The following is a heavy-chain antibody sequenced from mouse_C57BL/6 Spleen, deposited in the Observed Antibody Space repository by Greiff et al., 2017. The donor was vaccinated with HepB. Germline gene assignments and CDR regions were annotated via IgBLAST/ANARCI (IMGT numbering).Heavy chain of an antibody. Sequence: VQLQQSGAELVRPGTSVKVSCKASGYAFTNYLIEWVKQRPGQGLEWIGVINPGSGGTNYNEKFKGKATLTADKSSSTAYMQLSSLTSEDSAVYFWAREDYSNSYFDYWGQGTTLTVSS. CDR3: AREDYSNSYFDY. CDR1: GYAFTNYL. CDR2: INPGSGGT. V-gene: IGHV1-54*01. D-gene: IGHD2-5*01. J-gene: IGHJ2*01.